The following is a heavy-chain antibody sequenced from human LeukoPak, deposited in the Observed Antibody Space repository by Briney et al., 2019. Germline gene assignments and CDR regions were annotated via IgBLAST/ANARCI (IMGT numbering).Heavy chain of an antibody. CDR2: MYYSGST. J-gene: IGHJ3*02. CDR1: GGSISSSNYY. D-gene: IGHD6-19*01. Sequence: SETLSLTCTVSGGSISSSNYYWGWIRQPPGKGLEWIGSMYYSGSTYYNPSLKSRVTISVDTSKNQFSLKLSSVTAADTAVYYCARGSSWSATIGERRIAVAGKKGNAFDIWGQGTMVTVSS. CDR3: ARGSSWSATIGERRIAVAGKKGNAFDI. V-gene: IGHV4-39*01.